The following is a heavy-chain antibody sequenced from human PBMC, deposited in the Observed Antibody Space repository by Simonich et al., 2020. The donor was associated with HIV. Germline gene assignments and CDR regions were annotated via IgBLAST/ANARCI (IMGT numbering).Heavy chain of an antibody. D-gene: IGHD1-26*01. CDR2: INHFGST. V-gene: IGHV4-34*01. CDR1: NGSFSGDF. Sequence: QVQLQQSGAGLLKPSETLSLTCAVSNGSFSGDFWSGIRQPPGKGLEWIGEINHFGSTNYKPALKSRGTISVDTSKNQFSLKLSSVTAADTAVYYCARYFGERELLYYYYYMDVWGKGTTVTVSS. J-gene: IGHJ6*03. CDR3: ARYFGERELLYYYYYMDV.